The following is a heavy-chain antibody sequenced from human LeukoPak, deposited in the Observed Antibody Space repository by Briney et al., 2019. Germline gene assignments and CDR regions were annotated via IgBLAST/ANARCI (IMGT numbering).Heavy chain of an antibody. CDR2: IYTRGST. D-gene: IGHD2-15*01. J-gene: IGHJ3*02. CDR1: GGCISSYY. Sequence: PSETLSLTCTVSGGCISSYYWSWIRQPTGKGLEWIGRIYTRGSTNYNPSLKSRVTMSVDTSKNQFSLKLSSVTAADTAVYYCARGRYCSADICSGGDAFDIWGQGTMVSVSS. V-gene: IGHV4-4*07. CDR3: ARGRYCSADICSGGDAFDI.